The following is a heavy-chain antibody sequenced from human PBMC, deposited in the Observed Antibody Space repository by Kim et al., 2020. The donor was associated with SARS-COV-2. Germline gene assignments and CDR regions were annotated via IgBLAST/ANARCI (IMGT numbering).Heavy chain of an antibody. J-gene: IGHJ4*02. CDR2: ISYDGSNK. CDR3: ARDSYFD. Sequence: GGSLRLSCAASGFTFSSYAMHWVRQAPGKGLEWVAVISYDGSNKYYPDSVKGRFTISRDNSKNTLYLQMNSLRAEDTAVYYCARDSYFDWGQGTLVTVSS. D-gene: IGHD3-9*01. V-gene: IGHV3-30*04. CDR1: GFTFSSYA.